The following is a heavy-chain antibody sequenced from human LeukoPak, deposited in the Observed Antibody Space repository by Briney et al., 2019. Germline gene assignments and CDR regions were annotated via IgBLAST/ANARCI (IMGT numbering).Heavy chain of an antibody. CDR2: MNPNNGNT. Sequence: ASVKVSCKASGFTFTSYDINWVRQASGQGLEWMGWMNPNNGNTGYAQKFQGRVTMTRDTSISTAYMELRDLRSEDTAVYYCARQGTYSSAIGMGYWGQGTLVTVSS. J-gene: IGHJ4*02. CDR1: GFTFTSYD. D-gene: IGHD6-19*01. V-gene: IGHV1-8*01. CDR3: ARQGTYSSAIGMGY.